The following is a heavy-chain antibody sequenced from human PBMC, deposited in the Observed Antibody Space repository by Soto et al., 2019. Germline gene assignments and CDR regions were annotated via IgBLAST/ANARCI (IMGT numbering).Heavy chain of an antibody. D-gene: IGHD6-19*01. V-gene: IGHV3-23*01. CDR2: ISGTGSST. J-gene: IGHJ4*02. CDR3: ARTLGSGGAYDY. Sequence: GGSMRLSCAPSGFTFTNYAMSWVRQAPGKGLEWVSHISGTGSSTYYADSVKGRFTISRDSSRNTLYLQMSSLTVDDTAVYFCARTLGSGGAYDYWGQGTLVTVSS. CDR1: GFTFTNYA.